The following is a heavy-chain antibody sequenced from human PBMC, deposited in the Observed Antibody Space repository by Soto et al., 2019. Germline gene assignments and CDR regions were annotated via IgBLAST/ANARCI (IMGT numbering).Heavy chain of an antibody. CDR1: GFTFSSYS. D-gene: IGHD3-10*01. V-gene: IGHV3-30*04. CDR3: ARVELIRSHAFDX. J-gene: IGHJ3*02. CDR2: ISYDGRNK. Sequence: LRLSCAASGFTFSSYSMHCVRQAPGKGLEWVAVISYDGRNKYYADSVKVRFTISRENSKKTLYLQMKSLRAEDTAVYYCARVELIRSHAFDXWGQVTMVTAS.